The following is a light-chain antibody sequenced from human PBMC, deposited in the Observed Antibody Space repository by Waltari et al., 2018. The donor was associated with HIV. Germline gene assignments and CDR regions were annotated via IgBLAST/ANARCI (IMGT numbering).Light chain of an antibody. J-gene: IGLJ3*02. CDR3: LLSYAGPRPWV. Sequence: QAVVTQEPSLTVSPGGTVTLTCGSSPGPVNSGHHPYWFQQRPGQAPRTLIYDTTNKHSWTPARFSGSLLGGKAALTLSGAQPEDEAEYYCLLSYAGPRPWVFGGGTKVTVL. CDR1: PGPVNSGHH. CDR2: DTT. V-gene: IGLV7-46*01.